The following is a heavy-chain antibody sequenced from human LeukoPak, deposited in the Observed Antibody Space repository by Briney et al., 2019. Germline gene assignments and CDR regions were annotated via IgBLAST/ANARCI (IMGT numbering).Heavy chain of an antibody. D-gene: IGHD6-13*01. Sequence: GESLKISCKSSGYRFTSYWIGWVRQMPGKGLEWMGVIYPGDSDTRYSPSFQGQVTISADKSISTAYLQWSSLKASDTAMYYCASIAAAGTLAALDYWGQGTLVTVSS. V-gene: IGHV5-51*01. CDR1: GYRFTSYW. CDR3: ASIAAAGTLAALDY. CDR2: IYPGDSDT. J-gene: IGHJ4*02.